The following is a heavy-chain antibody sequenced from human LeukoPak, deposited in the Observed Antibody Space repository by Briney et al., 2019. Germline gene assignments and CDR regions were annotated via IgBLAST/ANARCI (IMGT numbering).Heavy chain of an antibody. Sequence: GESPKISCKGSGYSFTYWIGWVRQMPGKGLEWMGIIYSGDSHTKYSPSFQGRVTISADKSISPAYLQWSSLEASDPAMYYCASGRHGDYVWDYWGQGTLVTVSS. CDR2: IYSGDSHT. CDR1: GYSFTYW. D-gene: IGHD4-17*01. CDR3: ASGRHGDYVWDY. V-gene: IGHV5-51*01. J-gene: IGHJ4*02.